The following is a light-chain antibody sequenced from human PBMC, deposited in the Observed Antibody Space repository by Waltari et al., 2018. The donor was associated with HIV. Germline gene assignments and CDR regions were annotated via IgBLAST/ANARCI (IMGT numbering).Light chain of an antibody. Sequence: QSALTQPASVSGSPGQSITISCTGTSSDVGVYNYVSWYQQHPGKAPKLMIYVVSNRPSGVSNRFSGSKSGNTASLTISGLQAEDEADYYCSSYTTRNTRVFGGGTTLTVL. CDR3: SSYTTRNTRV. J-gene: IGLJ3*02. CDR1: SSDVGVYNY. CDR2: VVS. V-gene: IGLV2-14*01.